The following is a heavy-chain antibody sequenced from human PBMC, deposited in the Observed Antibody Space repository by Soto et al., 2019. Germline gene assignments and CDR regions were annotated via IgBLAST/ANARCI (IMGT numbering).Heavy chain of an antibody. Sequence: ASVKVSCKASGYTFTGYYMHWVPQAPGQGLEWMGWINPNSGGTNYAQKFQGRVTMTRDTSISTAYMELSRLRSDDTAVYYCARAAYYYDSSGYSLGYWGQGTLVTVSS. CDR2: INPNSGGT. D-gene: IGHD3-22*01. J-gene: IGHJ4*02. CDR3: ARAAYYYDSSGYSLGY. V-gene: IGHV1-2*02. CDR1: GYTFTGYY.